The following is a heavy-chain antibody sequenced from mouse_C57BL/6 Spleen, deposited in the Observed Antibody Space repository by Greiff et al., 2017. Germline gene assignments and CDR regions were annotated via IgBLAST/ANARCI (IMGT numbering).Heavy chain of an antibody. CDR2: INPSSGYT. CDR3: ARDPYGSSYDFDY. CDR1: GYTFTSYW. V-gene: IGHV1-7*01. J-gene: IGHJ2*01. Sequence: VQLQQSGAELAKPGASVKLSCKASGYTFTSYWMHWVKQRPGQGLEWIGYINPSSGYTKYNQKFKDKATLTADKSSSTAYMQLSSLTYEDSAVYYCARDPYGSSYDFDYWGQSTTLTVSS. D-gene: IGHD1-1*01.